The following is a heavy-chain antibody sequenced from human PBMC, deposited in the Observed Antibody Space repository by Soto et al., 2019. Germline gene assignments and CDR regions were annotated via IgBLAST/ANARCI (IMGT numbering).Heavy chain of an antibody. D-gene: IGHD5-12*01. V-gene: IGHV4-39*01. Sequence: QLQLQESGPGLVKPSETLSLTCTVSGGSISSSSYYWGWIRQPPGKGLEWIGSIYYSGSTYYNPSLKSRVTISVDTSKNQFSLKLSSVTAADTAVYYCARHRRGGVFQVANFDYWGQGTLVTVSS. J-gene: IGHJ4*02. CDR2: IYYSGST. CDR1: GGSISSSSYY. CDR3: ARHRRGGVFQVANFDY.